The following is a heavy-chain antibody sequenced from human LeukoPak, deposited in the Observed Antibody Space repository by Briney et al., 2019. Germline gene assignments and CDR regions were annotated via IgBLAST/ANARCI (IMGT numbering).Heavy chain of an antibody. CDR1: GGSISSYY. D-gene: IGHD3-22*01. Sequence: SETLSLTCTVSGGSISSYYWTWIRQSPGKRLEWVGYIYYNGNTNHNGNTNYNPSLRSRVTMSLETSKNQFSLKLSSVTAADTAVYYCARGPHTGVNYYDSSGYYYWGQGTLVTVSS. CDR2: IYYNGNT. J-gene: IGHJ4*02. CDR3: ARGPHTGVNYYDSSGYYY. V-gene: IGHV4-59*01.